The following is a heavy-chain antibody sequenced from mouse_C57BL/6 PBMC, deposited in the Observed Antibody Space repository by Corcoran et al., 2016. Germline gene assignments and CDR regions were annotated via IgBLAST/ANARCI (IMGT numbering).Heavy chain of an antibody. CDR1: GYTFTGYW. V-gene: IGHV1-9*01. Sequence: QVQLQQSGAELMKPGASVKLSCKATGYTFTGYWIEWVKQRPGHGLEWIGEILPGSGSTNYNEKFKGKATFTADTSSNTAYMQLSSLTPEDSAIYYCARGATVVAEAYWGQGTLVTVSA. CDR3: ARGATVVAEAY. CDR2: ILPGSGST. D-gene: IGHD1-1*01. J-gene: IGHJ3*01.